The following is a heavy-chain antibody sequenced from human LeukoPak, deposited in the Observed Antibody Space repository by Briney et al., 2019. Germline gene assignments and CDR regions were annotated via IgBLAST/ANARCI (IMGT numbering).Heavy chain of an antibody. CDR1: GGSISSGSDY. V-gene: IGHV4-61*02. Sequence: SQTLSLTCTVSGGSISSGSDYWRWIRQPAGRGLEWIVRIYTSGSTNYNPSIKSRVTISVDTSKNQFSLKLSSVTAADTAVYYCAGGITIFGVAHDAFDIWGQGTMVTVSS. CDR3: AGGITIFGVAHDAFDI. J-gene: IGHJ3*02. CDR2: IYTSGST. D-gene: IGHD3-3*01.